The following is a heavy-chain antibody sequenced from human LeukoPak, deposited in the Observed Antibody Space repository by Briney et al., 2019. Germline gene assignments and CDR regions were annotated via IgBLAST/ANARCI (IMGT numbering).Heavy chain of an antibody. CDR3: AKLSVSYSSGWSNFDY. CDR2: ISDSGGST. J-gene: IGHJ4*02. CDR1: GFTFSHYA. Sequence: GGSLRLSCAASGFTFSHYAMGWVRQAPGKGLEWVSGISDSGGSTYYTDSVKGRFTISRDNSKNTVFLQMNSLRAEDTAIYYCAKLSVSYSSGWSNFDYWGQGTLVTVSS. D-gene: IGHD6-19*01. V-gene: IGHV3-23*01.